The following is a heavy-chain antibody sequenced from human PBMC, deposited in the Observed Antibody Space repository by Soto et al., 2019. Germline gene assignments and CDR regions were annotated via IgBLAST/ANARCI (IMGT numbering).Heavy chain of an antibody. J-gene: IGHJ5*02. V-gene: IGHV4-30-4*01. CDR1: GGSISSGNYY. Sequence: TSETLSLTCTVSGGSISSGNYYWSWIRQSPGKGLDWIGYIYSTGSSYYNPSLRSRVSMSVDTSKDQFSLNLSSVTAADTGVYFCVRDGIQLWLCVGDRFEPWGKGPVVTVSS. D-gene: IGHD5-18*01. CDR3: VRDGIQLWLCVGDRFEP. CDR2: IYSTGSS.